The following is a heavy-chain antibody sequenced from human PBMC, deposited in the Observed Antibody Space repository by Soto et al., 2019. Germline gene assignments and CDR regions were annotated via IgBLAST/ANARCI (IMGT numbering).Heavy chain of an antibody. Sequence: QVHLVQSGAEVKKPGASVKVSCKASGYTFTSYGITWVRQAPGQGLEWMGWISAHNGNTDYAQKLQGRVIVTRDTSTCTAYMELRSLISDDTAVYYCARGRYGDYWGQGALVTGSS. D-gene: IGHD1-1*01. CDR1: GYTFTSYG. CDR2: ISAHNGNT. V-gene: IGHV1-18*01. J-gene: IGHJ4*02. CDR3: ARGRYGDY.